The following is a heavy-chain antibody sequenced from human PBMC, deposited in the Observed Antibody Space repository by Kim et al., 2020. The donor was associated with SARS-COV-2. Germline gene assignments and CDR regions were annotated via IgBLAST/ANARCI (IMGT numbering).Heavy chain of an antibody. J-gene: IGHJ2*01. V-gene: IGHV4-31*03. CDR1: GGSISSGGYY. CDR3: ARGPLRITMIVVVTHWYFDL. CDR2: IYYSGST. Sequence: SETLSLTCTVSGGSISSGGYYWSWIRQHPGKGLEWIGYIYYSGSTYYNPFLKSRVTISVDTSKNQFSLKLSSVTAADTAVYYCARGPLRITMIVVVTHWYFDLWGRGTLVTVSS. D-gene: IGHD3-22*01.